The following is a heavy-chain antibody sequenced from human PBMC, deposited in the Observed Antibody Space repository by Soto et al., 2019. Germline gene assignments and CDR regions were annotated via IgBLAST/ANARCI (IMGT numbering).Heavy chain of an antibody. D-gene: IGHD6-19*01. CDR2: IDPSDSYT. J-gene: IGHJ4*01. CDR1: GYSFTSYW. Sequence: GESLKISCKGSGYSFTSYWISWVRQMPGKGLEWMGRIDPSDSYTNYSPSFQGHVTISADKSISTAYLQWSSLKASDTAMYYCERLRKGIAVDGTAAAFDYCGHGTLLTVSS. V-gene: IGHV5-10-1*01. CDR3: ERLRKGIAVDGTAAAFDY.